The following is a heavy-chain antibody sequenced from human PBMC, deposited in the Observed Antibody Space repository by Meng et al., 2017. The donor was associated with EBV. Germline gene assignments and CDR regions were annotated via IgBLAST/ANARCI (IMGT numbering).Heavy chain of an antibody. V-gene: IGHV4-4*02. CDR2: LYISRST. D-gene: IGHD1-1*01. CDR3: VGTRTGTPDY. J-gene: IGHJ4*02. CDR1: GGTIVSGDW. Sequence: LKLSRTLAVPSAVSGGTIVSGDWWRCNRQHKGKGLERNSELYISRSTNYIPSLKSRVTIAVDQSKNQFSLKLSSVTAADTAVYYCVGTRTGTPDYWGQGTLVTVSS.